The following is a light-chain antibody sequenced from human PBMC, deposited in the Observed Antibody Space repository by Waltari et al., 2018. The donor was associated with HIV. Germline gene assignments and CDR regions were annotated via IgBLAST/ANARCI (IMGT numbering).Light chain of an antibody. Sequence: QSALTQPRSVSGSPGQSVTISCTGTSSDVGGYNYVSWYQKHPGKAPKLMIYAGRKRPSVVPDRFSGAKSGNTASLTISGLQAEDEADYYCCSYAGSYTWVFGGGTKLTVL. CDR3: CSYAGSYTWV. CDR2: AGR. CDR1: SSDVGGYNY. J-gene: IGLJ3*02. V-gene: IGLV2-11*01.